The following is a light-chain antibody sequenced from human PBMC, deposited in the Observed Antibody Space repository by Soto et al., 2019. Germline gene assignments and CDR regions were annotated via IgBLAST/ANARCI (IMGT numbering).Light chain of an antibody. CDR3: LTWDNSTVV. CDR1: KLGEKF. Sequence: SYELTQPPSVSVSPGQTARITCSGDKLGEKFACWYQRKPGQSPVVVIYEDKKRPSAIPERFSGSNSGNTATLTISGTEAMDEADYYCLTWDNSTVVFGGGTKVTVL. V-gene: IGLV3-1*01. J-gene: IGLJ2*01. CDR2: EDK.